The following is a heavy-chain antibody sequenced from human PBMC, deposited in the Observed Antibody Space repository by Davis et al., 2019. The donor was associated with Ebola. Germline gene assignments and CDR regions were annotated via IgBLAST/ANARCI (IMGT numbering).Heavy chain of an antibody. CDR2: INPHNGNT. CDR3: ARGGCSGGSCYSPDY. CDR1: GYTFTNYG. Sequence: ASVKVSCKASGYTFTNYGITWVRQAPGQGLEWMGWINPHNGNTNYAQNVQGRVTMTTDTSTSTAYMEVGSLRSDDTAVYYCARGGCSGGSCYSPDYWGQGTLVTVSS. J-gene: IGHJ4*02. V-gene: IGHV1-18*04. D-gene: IGHD2-15*01.